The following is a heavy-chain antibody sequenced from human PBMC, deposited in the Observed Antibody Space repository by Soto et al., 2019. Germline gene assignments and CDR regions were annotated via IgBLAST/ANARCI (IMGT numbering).Heavy chain of an antibody. Sequence: SVMVSCKASGFTFTSSAVQWVRQARGQRLEWIGWIVVGSGNTNYAQKFKERVTITRDMSTSTAYMELSSLRSEDTAVYYCASDRTRGRYSYGPTAYYYYYRMGVWGRGTTVTVSS. CDR3: ASDRTRGRYSYGPTAYYYYYRMGV. J-gene: IGHJ6*02. CDR2: IVVGSGNT. D-gene: IGHD5-18*01. CDR1: GFTFTSSA. V-gene: IGHV1-58*01.